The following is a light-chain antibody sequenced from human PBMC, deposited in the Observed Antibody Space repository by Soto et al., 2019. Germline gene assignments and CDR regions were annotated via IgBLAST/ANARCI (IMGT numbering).Light chain of an antibody. CDR2: AAS. V-gene: IGKV3-20*01. CDR3: QQYAESPIT. CDR1: ETIKKNY. J-gene: IGKJ5*01. Sequence: EIVLTQSPGTLSLSPGEGSTLSCKSSETIKKNYLAWYQQQPGQAPRLLIYAASRRATGIPDRFSGGGSGTDFTLTISRLEPEDIAVFYCQQYAESPITLGQGTRLEI.